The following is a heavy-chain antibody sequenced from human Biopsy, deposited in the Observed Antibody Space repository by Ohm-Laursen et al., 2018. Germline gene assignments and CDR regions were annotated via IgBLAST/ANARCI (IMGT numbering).Heavy chain of an antibody. J-gene: IGHJ4*01. V-gene: IGHV4-34*01. Sequence: SETLSLTCAVYGESFNGYYWSWIRQTPGKGLEWIGEINHRGYTDYNASLKGRVSISVDTFKNQLSLNLTSVTAADTAVFYCARSGQWARYYFDYWGHGTLVTVSP. CDR2: INHRGYT. CDR1: GESFNGYY. D-gene: IGHD6-19*01. CDR3: ARSGQWARYYFDY.